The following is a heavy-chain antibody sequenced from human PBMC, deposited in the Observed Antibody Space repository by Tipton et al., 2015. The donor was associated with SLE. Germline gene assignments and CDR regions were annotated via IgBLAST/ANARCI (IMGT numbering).Heavy chain of an antibody. Sequence: SLRLSCAASGFTFSNYWMHWVRQVPGKGLVWVSRVNSDGRSSDYADSVEGRFTISRDNAQNTLFLQMHSLRVEDTAVYYCVRSRGGSLEYWGQGTLVTVSS. D-gene: IGHD2-15*01. CDR2: VNSDGRSS. CDR1: GFTFSNYW. CDR3: VRSRGGSLEY. J-gene: IGHJ4*02. V-gene: IGHV3-74*01.